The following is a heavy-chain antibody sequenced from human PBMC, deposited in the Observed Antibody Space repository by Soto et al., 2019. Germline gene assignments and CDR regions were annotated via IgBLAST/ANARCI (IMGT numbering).Heavy chain of an antibody. Sequence: SETLSLTCTVSGGSISSYYWSWIRQPAGKGLEWIGRIYTSGSTNYNPSLKSRVTMSVDTSKNQFSLKLSSVNAADTAVYYCARYYCSSTSCYRPDAFDIWGQGTMVTVAS. D-gene: IGHD2-2*01. CDR3: ARYYCSSTSCYRPDAFDI. J-gene: IGHJ3*02. CDR2: IYTSGST. CDR1: GGSISSYY. V-gene: IGHV4-4*07.